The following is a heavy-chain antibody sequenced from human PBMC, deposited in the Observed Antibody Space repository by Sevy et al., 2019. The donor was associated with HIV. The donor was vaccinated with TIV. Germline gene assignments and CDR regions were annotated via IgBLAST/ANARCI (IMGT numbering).Heavy chain of an antibody. CDR1: GYTFTSYG. Sequence: ASVKVSCKASGYTFTSYGISWVRQAPGQGLEWMGWISAYNGNRNYAQKLQGRVTMTTDTSTSTAYMELRSLRSDDTAVYYCSRVDRAYYYDSSGYNWFDPWGQGTLVTVSS. CDR2: ISAYNGNR. V-gene: IGHV1-18*01. D-gene: IGHD3-22*01. CDR3: SRVDRAYYYDSSGYNWFDP. J-gene: IGHJ5*02.